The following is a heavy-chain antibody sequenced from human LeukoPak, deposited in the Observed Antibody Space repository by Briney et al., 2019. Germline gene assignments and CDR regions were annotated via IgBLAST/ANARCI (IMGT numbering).Heavy chain of an antibody. V-gene: IGHV3-21*01. J-gene: IGHJ4*02. CDR3: ARVSPGYCSGGSCYSAGYCDY. CDR1: AFTFSSYS. Sequence: GGSLRLSCAASAFTFSSYSMNCVRQAPGKGLEWVSSISSSSTYISYPDSVKGPFTISRDNAKNSLYLQMNSLRAEDTAVYYCARVSPGYCSGGSCYSAGYCDYWGQGTLVTVSS. D-gene: IGHD2-15*01. CDR2: ISSSSTYI.